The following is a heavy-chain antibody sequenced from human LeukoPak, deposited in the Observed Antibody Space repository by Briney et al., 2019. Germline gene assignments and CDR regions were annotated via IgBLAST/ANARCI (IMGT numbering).Heavy chain of an antibody. CDR3: ARDNSMGDNAWWFDP. D-gene: IGHD1-26*01. CDR1: GYTFTSYY. V-gene: IGHV1-46*01. J-gene: IGHJ5*02. Sequence: ASVTVSCKASGYTFTSYYMHWVRQAPGQGLEWMGLINPTGGSTGYAQKFQGRVTMTRDMSTSTDYMELSSLRSEDTAIYYCARDNSMGDNAWWFDPWGQGTLVTVSS. CDR2: INPTGGST.